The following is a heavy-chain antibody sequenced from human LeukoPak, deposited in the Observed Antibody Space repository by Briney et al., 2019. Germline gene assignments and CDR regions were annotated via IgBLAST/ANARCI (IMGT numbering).Heavy chain of an antibody. J-gene: IGHJ4*02. CDR2: IYYSGST. CDR3: ARGNWEVITPDY. CDR1: GGGISTCY. D-gene: IGHD3-22*01. Sequence: SYTLSLTCTVSGGGISTCYWSWIWQAPGEGLEWIGYIYYSGSTNYNPSLKSRVTISIDTSKNQFSLKLSSVTAADTAVYYCARGNWEVITPDYWGQGTLVTVSS. V-gene: IGHV4-59*07.